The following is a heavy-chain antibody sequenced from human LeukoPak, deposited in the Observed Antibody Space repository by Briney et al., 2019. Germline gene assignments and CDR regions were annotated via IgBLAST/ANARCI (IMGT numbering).Heavy chain of an antibody. CDR1: GFTFDDYA. CDR3: ATGDHTAMAKGY. V-gene: IGHV3-43*02. J-gene: IGHJ4*02. CDR2: ISGDGGST. Sequence: GGSLRLSCAASGFTFDDYAMYWVRQAPGKGLEWVSLISGDGGSTYYADSVKGRFTISRDNSKNSLYLQMNSLRTEDTALYYCATGDHTAMAKGYWGQGTLVTVSS. D-gene: IGHD5-18*01.